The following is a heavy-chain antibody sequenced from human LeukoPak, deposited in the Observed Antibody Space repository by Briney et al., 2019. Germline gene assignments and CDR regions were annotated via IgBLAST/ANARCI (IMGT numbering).Heavy chain of an antibody. CDR3: ARDSGGIDY. J-gene: IGHJ4*02. D-gene: IGHD2-15*01. Sequence: PSETLSLTCTVSGGSISSYYWSWIRQPPGKGLEWIGYIYYSGSTYYNPSLKSRVTISVDTSKNQFSLKLSSVTAADTAVYYCARDSGGIDYWGQGTLVTVSS. CDR2: IYYSGST. CDR1: GGSISSYY. V-gene: IGHV4-59*12.